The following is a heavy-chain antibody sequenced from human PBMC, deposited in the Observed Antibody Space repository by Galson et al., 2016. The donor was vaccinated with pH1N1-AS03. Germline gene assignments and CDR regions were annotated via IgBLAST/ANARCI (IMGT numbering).Heavy chain of an antibody. CDR3: ARDFYDSSGYFKAPFDY. V-gene: IGHV3-20*04. CDR1: GFSFEDYG. J-gene: IGHJ4*02. Sequence: SLRLSCAASGFSFEDYGMSWVRQAPGKGLEWVSGINWLGGSTGYADSVKGRFTISRDNAKKSLYLQMNSPRVEDTAFYYCARDFYDSSGYFKAPFDYWGQGALVTVSS. D-gene: IGHD3-22*01. CDR2: INWLGGST.